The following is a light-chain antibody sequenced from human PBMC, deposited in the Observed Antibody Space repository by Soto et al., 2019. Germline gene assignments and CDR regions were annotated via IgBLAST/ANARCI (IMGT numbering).Light chain of an antibody. Sequence: DIGMTQSPSSLSAFVGDLVTITCQTGPPISAYLNWYQQKPGKAPTLLVSAASTLQSGGPSRFSGSGKGTHFTLSISDLRPEDVATYYCQQTYAAPLTFGGGTRVEI. V-gene: IGKV1-39*01. J-gene: IGKJ4*01. CDR2: AAS. CDR3: QQTYAAPLT. CDR1: PPISAY.